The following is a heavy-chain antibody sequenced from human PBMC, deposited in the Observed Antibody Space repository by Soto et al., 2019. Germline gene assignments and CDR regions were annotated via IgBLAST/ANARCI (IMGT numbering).Heavy chain of an antibody. CDR3: ARRARPDFYYMDV. CDR2: ISSNGVGT. D-gene: IGHD6-6*01. CDR1: GFTLGGYA. Sequence: ESGGGLAQPGGSLRLSCAAPGFTLGGYAMDWVRQAPGKGLEYVSGISSNGVGTYFANSVQGRFTISRDNSKNTVYLQMGSLRPEDMAVYYCARRARPDFYYMDVWGKGTTVTVSS. V-gene: IGHV3-64*01. J-gene: IGHJ6*03.